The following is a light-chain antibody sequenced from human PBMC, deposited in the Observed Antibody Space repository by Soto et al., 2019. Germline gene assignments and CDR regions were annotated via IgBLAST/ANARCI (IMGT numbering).Light chain of an antibody. CDR1: QSISSW. V-gene: IGKV1-5*03. CDR2: KAS. Sequence: DIQMTQSPSTLSASVGDRVTITCRASQSISSWLAWYQQKPGKAPKVLIYKASSLESGVPSRFSGSGSGTEFTLTISSLQPDDFATYYCQQYNNYWTFGQGTKVEIK. J-gene: IGKJ1*01. CDR3: QQYNNYWT.